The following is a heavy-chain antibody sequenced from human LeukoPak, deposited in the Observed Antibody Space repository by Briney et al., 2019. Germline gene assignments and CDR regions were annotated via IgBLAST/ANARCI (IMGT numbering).Heavy chain of an antibody. D-gene: IGHD6-13*01. V-gene: IGHV5-51*01. Sequence: PGESLKISCKASGYSFSNYWIAWVRQMPGKGLEWMGILYSGDSDTRYSPSFQGQVTISADKSINTSYLQWSSLKASDTAIYYGAKGRQQLASLTWFDPWGQGTLVTVSS. CDR1: GYSFSNYW. CDR3: AKGRQQLASLTWFDP. J-gene: IGHJ5*02. CDR2: LYSGDSDT.